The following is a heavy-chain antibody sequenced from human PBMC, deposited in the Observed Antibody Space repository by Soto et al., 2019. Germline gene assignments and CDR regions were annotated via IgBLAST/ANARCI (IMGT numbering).Heavy chain of an antibody. J-gene: IGHJ4*02. D-gene: IGHD3-22*01. CDR2: ISGNVVST. CDR1: GFTFSTYA. CDR3: ARAGRASSGYSLIDY. Sequence: EVQLLESGGGLAQPGGSLRLSCAASGFTFSTYAMNWVRQAPGKGLEWVSAISGNVVSTYYADAVKGRFTISRDNSKNTLYLQMNSLRADDTAVYYCARAGRASSGYSLIDYWGQGTLITVSS. V-gene: IGHV3-23*01.